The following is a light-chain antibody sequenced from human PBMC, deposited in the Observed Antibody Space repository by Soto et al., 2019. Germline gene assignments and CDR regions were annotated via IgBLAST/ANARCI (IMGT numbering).Light chain of an antibody. CDR3: ISYASISTYV. V-gene: IGLV2-14*01. CDR2: DVT. Sequence: HSALTQPASGSGAPGQSITISCTGTSSDVGGYDYVSWYQQHPGKAPKLMIYDVTNRPSGVSNRFSGSKSGNTASLTISGLQAEDEADYYCISYASISTYVFGTGTKVTVL. J-gene: IGLJ1*01. CDR1: SSDVGGYDY.